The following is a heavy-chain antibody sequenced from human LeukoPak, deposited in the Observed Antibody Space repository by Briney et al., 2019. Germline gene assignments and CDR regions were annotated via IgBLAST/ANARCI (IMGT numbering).Heavy chain of an antibody. V-gene: IGHV1-8*01. D-gene: IGHD5-18*01. J-gene: IGHJ4*02. CDR1: GYTFTSYD. CDR3: ARGNGIRGYSYGFDY. Sequence: ASVKVSRKASGYTFTSYDINWVRQATGQGLEWMGWMNPNSGNTGYAQKFQGRVTMTRNTSISTAYMKLSSLRSEDTAVYYCARGNGIRGYSYGFDYWGQGTLVTVSS. CDR2: MNPNSGNT.